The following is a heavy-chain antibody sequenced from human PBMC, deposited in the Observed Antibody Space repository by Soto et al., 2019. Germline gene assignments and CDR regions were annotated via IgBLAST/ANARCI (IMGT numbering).Heavy chain of an antibody. CDR1: GGSIRTYY. CDR2: MYNSGST. CDR3: ARIITSAANFFDY. J-gene: IGHJ4*02. V-gene: IGHV4-59*01. Sequence: SETLSLTCTVSGGSIRTYYWGWIRQPPGKGLEWIGYMYNSGSTNYNPSLKSRVTISVDTSKNLFSLTLSSVTAVDMAVYYCARIITSAANFFDYWGQGILVTVSS. D-gene: IGHD2-2*01.